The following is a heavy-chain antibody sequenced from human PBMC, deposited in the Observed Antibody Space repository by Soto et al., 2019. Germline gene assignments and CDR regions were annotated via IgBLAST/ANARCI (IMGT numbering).Heavy chain of an antibody. CDR1: GGTFSSYA. V-gene: IGHV1-69*13. D-gene: IGHD6-6*01. Sequence: SVKVSCKASGGTFSSYAISWVRQAPGQGLEWMGGIIPIFGTANYARKFHGRVTNTADESTSTAYMELSSLRSEDTAVYYCARDPPPRYSSSRGYYDYWGQGTLDTVSS. J-gene: IGHJ4*02. CDR3: ARDPPPRYSSSRGYYDY. CDR2: IIPIFGTA.